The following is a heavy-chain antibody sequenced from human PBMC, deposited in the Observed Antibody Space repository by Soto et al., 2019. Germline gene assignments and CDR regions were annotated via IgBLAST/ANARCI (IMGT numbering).Heavy chain of an antibody. Sequence: ASVKVSCKVSGYTLTELSMHWVRQAPGKGLGWMGGFDPEDGETIYAQKFQGRVTMTEDTSTDTAYMELSSLRSEDTAVYYCARWFGEFDAFDIWGQGTMVTVSS. CDR2: FDPEDGET. J-gene: IGHJ3*02. D-gene: IGHD3-10*01. CDR1: GYTLTELS. V-gene: IGHV1-24*01. CDR3: ARWFGEFDAFDI.